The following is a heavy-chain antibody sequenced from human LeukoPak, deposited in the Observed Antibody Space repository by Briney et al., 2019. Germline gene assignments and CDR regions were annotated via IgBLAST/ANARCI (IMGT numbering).Heavy chain of an antibody. Sequence: GESLKISCKGIGYSFKSYWMGWVRQMPGKGMEWMGVIYPGDSRTRYNPSFQGQVTISVDKSISTAYLQWASLKASDTAMYYCAWRELSSTWSYPWGQGTLVTVSS. V-gene: IGHV5-51*01. D-gene: IGHD3-10*01. J-gene: IGHJ5*02. CDR1: GYSFKSYW. CDR2: IYPGDSRT. CDR3: AWRELSSTWSYP.